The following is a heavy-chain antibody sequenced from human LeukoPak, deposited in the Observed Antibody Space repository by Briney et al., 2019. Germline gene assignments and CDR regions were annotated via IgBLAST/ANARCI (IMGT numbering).Heavy chain of an antibody. CDR3: ARDDNWGFDY. Sequence: GGALRLSCAASGFAFSDYSVNWVRQAPGKGLEWGANIRGSGSGMGSGNYYGGSVKGQFNLSRDNAKNYLYLQINSLRAEYTAFYYCARDDNWGFDYWGQGALVTVSS. V-gene: IGHV3-21*05. CDR2: IRGSGSGMGSGN. D-gene: IGHD7-27*01. J-gene: IGHJ4*02. CDR1: GFAFSDYS.